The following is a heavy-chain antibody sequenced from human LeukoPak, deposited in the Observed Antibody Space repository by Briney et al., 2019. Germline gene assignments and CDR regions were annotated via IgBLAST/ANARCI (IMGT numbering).Heavy chain of an antibody. CDR2: ISAFNGNT. CDR1: GYTFTSYG. CDR3: ARSDSSGRYGGYYYYYMDV. V-gene: IGHV1-18*01. J-gene: IGHJ6*03. D-gene: IGHD6-19*01. Sequence: ASVKVSCKASGYTFTSYGFTWVRQAPGHELEWMGWISAFNGNTNYAQKLQGRVTMTTDTSTSTAYMELRSLRSDDTAVYYCARSDSSGRYGGYYYYYMDVWGKGTTVTVSS.